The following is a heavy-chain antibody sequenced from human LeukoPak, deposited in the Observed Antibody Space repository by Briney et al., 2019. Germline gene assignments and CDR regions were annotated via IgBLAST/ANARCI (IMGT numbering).Heavy chain of an antibody. Sequence: PSETLSLTCTVSGGSISSGDYYWSWIRQPPGKGLEWIGYIYYSGSTYYNPSLKSRVTISVDTSKNQFSLKLSSVTAADTAVYYCARCLRFRGVVIVRSPHFDYWGQGTLVTVSS. CDR1: GGSISSGDYY. CDR2: IYYSGST. CDR3: ARCLRFRGVVIVRSPHFDY. D-gene: IGHD3-3*01. V-gene: IGHV4-30-4*01. J-gene: IGHJ4*02.